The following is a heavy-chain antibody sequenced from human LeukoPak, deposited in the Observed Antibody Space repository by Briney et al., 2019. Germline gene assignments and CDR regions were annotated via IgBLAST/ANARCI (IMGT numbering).Heavy chain of an antibody. CDR3: AKVKGYCSSTSCSPLDY. D-gene: IGHD2-2*01. CDR1: GFTFSSYG. CDR2: IWYDGGNK. J-gene: IGHJ4*02. V-gene: IGHV3-33*06. Sequence: GGSLRLSCAASGFTFSSYGMHWVRQAPGKGLEWVAVIWYDGGNKYYADSVKGRFTISRDNSKNTLYLQMNSLRAEDTAVYYCAKVKGYCSSTSCSPLDYWGQGTLVTVSS.